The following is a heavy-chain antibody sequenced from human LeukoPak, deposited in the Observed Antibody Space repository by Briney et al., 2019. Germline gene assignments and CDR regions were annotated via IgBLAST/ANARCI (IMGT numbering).Heavy chain of an antibody. Sequence: GGSLRLACAASGFTFSSYSMNWVRQAPGKGLEWVSYINSSSSYIYYADSVKGRFTIARDNAKNSLYLQMNSLRAEDTAVYYCARVLYSGSYQFDYWGQGTLVTVP. CDR1: GFTFSSYS. CDR3: ARVLYSGSYQFDY. J-gene: IGHJ4*02. CDR2: INSSSSYI. V-gene: IGHV3-21*01. D-gene: IGHD1-26*01.